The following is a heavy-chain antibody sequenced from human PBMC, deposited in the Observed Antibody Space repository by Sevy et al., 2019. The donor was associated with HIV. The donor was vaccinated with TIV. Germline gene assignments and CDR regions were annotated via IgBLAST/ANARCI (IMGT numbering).Heavy chain of an antibody. V-gene: IGHV4-39*01. CDR3: ARNNWNYLEGNWFDP. CDR2: IYYSGST. J-gene: IGHJ5*02. CDR1: GGSISSSSYY. Sequence: SETLSLTCTVSGGSISSSSYYWGWIRQPPGKGLEWNESIYYSGSTYYNPSLKSRVTMSVDTSKNQFSLKLSSVTAADTAVYYCARNNWNYLEGNWFDPWGQGTLVTVSS. D-gene: IGHD1-7*01.